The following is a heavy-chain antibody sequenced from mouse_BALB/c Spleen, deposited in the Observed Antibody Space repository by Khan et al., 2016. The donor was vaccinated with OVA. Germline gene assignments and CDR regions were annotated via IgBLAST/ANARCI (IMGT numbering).Heavy chain of an antibody. D-gene: IGHD1-1*01. V-gene: IGHV1S81*02. CDR3: ARIKKIVATYFDY. CDR1: GYTFTSYW. J-gene: IGHJ2*01. CDR2: TNPTNGRT. Sequence: VQLQQSGAELVKAGASVKMSCKASGYTFTSYWMHWVKQRLGQGLEWFAETNPTNGRTYYNEKFKSKATLTVDKSYRTAYMLLSGPKFEDSAVYYCARIKKIVATYFDYWGQGTTLTVSS.